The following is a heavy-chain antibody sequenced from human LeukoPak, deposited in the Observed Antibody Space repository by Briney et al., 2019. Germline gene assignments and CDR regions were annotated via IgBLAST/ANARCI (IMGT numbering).Heavy chain of an antibody. CDR2: INLNSGGT. CDR3: ARNGAPFYYDSIPPNWFDP. J-gene: IGHJ5*02. CDR1: GYTFTGYY. Sequence: ASLKVSCKASGYTFTGYYIHWVPQAPGQGLEWMGWINLNSGGTNYAQKFQGRVTMTRDTSINTAYMELSRLRSDDTAVYYCARNGAPFYYDSIPPNWFDPWGQGTLVTVSS. D-gene: IGHD3-22*01. V-gene: IGHV1-2*02.